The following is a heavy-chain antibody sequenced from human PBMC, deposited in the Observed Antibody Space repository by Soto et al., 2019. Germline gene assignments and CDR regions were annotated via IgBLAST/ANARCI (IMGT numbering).Heavy chain of an antibody. CDR3: ARERMATIPAPAFDY. D-gene: IGHD5-12*01. CDR1: GFTFSSYA. J-gene: IGHJ4*02. CDR2: ISSDGSNK. Sequence: QVQLVDSGGGVVQPGRSLRLSCAASGFTFSSYAMHWVRQAPGKGLEWVAVISSDGSNKYYADSVKGRFTISRDNSKNTLYLQMNSLRAEDTAVYYCARERMATIPAPAFDYWGQGTLVTVSS. V-gene: IGHV3-30-3*01.